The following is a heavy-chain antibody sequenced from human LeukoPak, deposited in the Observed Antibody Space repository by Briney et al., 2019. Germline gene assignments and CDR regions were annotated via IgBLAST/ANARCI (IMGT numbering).Heavy chain of an antibody. Sequence: SVKVSCKASGGTFSSYAISWVRQAPGQGLEWMGGIIPIFGTANYAQKFQGRVTITTDESTSTAYMELSSLRSEDTAVYYCARSGVLLWFGDQEKATFDYRGQGTLVTVSS. CDR2: IIPIFGTA. CDR1: GGTFSSYA. J-gene: IGHJ4*02. CDR3: ARSGVLLWFGDQEKATFDY. V-gene: IGHV1-69*05. D-gene: IGHD3-10*01.